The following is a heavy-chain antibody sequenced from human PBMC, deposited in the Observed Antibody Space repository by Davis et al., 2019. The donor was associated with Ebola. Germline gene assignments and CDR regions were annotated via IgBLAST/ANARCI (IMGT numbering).Heavy chain of an antibody. CDR3: ARGWLRSGLDV. V-gene: IGHV6-1*01. CDR1: GDSVTTNSGP. D-gene: IGHD5-12*01. CDR2: TYYSSKWYK. Sequence: PSETLSLTCDISGDSVTTNSGPWNCISPSPSRGVEWPGRTYYSSKWYKAYSVSVKSRITINPDTSRNHFSLQLNSVTPEDTAVYYCARGWLRSGLDVWGKGAAVIVSS. J-gene: IGHJ6*04.